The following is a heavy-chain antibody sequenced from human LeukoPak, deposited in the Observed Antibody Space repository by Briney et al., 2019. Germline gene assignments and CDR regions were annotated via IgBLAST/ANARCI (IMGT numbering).Heavy chain of an antibody. CDR1: DGSIFSSNW. CDR3: ARGGAQVNWRLRVIDY. Sequence: PSGTLSLTCAVSDGSIFSSNWWSWVRQPPGKGLEWIGYIYYSGSTNYNPSLKSRVTISVDTSKNQFSLKLSSVTAADTAVYYCARGGAQVNWRLRVIDYWGQGTLVTVSS. CDR2: IYYSGST. D-gene: IGHD1-20*01. J-gene: IGHJ4*02. V-gene: IGHV4-4*02.